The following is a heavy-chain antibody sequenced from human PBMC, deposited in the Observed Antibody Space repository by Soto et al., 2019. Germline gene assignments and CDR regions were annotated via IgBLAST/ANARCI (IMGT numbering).Heavy chain of an antibody. D-gene: IGHD1-26*01. CDR2: IYYSGST. J-gene: IGHJ3*02. V-gene: IGHV4-39*07. CDR3: ARDREVGATGAFDI. Sequence: SETLSLTCTVSGGSISSSSYYWGWIRQPPGKGLEWIGSIYYSGSTYYNPSLKSRVTISVDTSKNQFSLKLSSVTAADTAVYYCARDREVGATGAFDIWGQGTMVTVSS. CDR1: GGSISSSSYY.